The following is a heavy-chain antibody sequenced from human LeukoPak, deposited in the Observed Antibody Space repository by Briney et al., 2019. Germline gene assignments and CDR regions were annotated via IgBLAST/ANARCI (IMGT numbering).Heavy chain of an antibody. CDR2: INPTGTGT. Sequence: ASVTVSCKASGYTFINNWMHWVRQAPGQGREWIGLINPTGTGTLYAQKFQGRVTMTRDMSTSTDYMELSSLRSEDTAVYYCARDNSVGDIAWWFDPWGQGTLVTVSS. J-gene: IGHJ5*02. D-gene: IGHD3-10*01. CDR1: GYTFINNW. CDR3: ARDNSVGDIAWWFDP. V-gene: IGHV1-46*01.